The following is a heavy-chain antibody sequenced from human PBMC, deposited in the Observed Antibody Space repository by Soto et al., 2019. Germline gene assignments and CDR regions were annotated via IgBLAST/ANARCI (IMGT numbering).Heavy chain of an antibody. CDR3: AISAYYDYIWGSYRSGFDY. V-gene: IGHV1-69*02. D-gene: IGHD3-16*02. CDR1: GGTFSSYT. CDR2: IIPILGIA. Sequence: QVQLVQSGAEVKKPGSSVKVSCKASGGTFSSYTISWVRQAPGQGLEWMGRIIPILGIANYAQKFQCRVTITADKSTSTAYMELSSLRAEDTAVYYCAISAYYDYIWGSYRSGFDYWGQGTLVTVSS. J-gene: IGHJ4*02.